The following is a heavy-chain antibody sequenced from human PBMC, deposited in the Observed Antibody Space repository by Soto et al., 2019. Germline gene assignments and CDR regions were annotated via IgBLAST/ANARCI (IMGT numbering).Heavy chain of an antibody. V-gene: IGHV1-46*01. CDR3: ARENELVPYFDY. D-gene: IGHD6-13*01. CDR1: GYTFTSYY. J-gene: IGHJ4*02. CDR2: INPSGGST. Sequence: ASVKVSCKASGYTFTSYYMHWLRQAPGQGLEWMGIINPSGGSTSYAQKFQGRVTMTRDTSTSTVYMELSSLRSEDTAVYYCARENELVPYFDYWGQGTLVTVSS.